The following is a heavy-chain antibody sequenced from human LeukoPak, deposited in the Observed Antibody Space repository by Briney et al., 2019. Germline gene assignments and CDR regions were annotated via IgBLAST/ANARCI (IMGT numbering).Heavy chain of an antibody. CDR3: ARGAADYDILTGYYYYGMDV. V-gene: IGHV4-4*07. D-gene: IGHD3-9*01. CDR2: IYTSGST. J-gene: IGHJ6*02. CDR1: GGSISSYY. Sequence: SETLSLTCTVSGGSISSYYWSWIRQPAGKGLEWIGRIYTSGSTNYNPSLKSRVTMSVDTSKNQFSLKLSSVTAADTAVYYCARGAADYDILTGYYYYGMDVWGQGTTVTVSS.